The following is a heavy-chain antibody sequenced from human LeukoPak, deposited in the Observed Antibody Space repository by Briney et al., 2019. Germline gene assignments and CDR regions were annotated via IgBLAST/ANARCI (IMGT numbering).Heavy chain of an antibody. CDR2: VSGSGVST. CDR3: AKGSSSGWYANSDS. D-gene: IGHD6-19*01. V-gene: IGHV3-23*01. CDR1: GFTFMSYA. J-gene: IGHJ4*02. Sequence: PGGSLTLSCEAPGFTFMSYAMSWVRQTPGKGPEWVSAVSGSGVSTTYAEFVKGRFTISRHNSKNTLFLEMNSLRAEDTAVYYCAKGSSSGWYANSDSWGQGILVTVSS.